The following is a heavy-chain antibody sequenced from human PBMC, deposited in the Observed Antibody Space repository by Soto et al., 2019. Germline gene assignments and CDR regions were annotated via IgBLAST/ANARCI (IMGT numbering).Heavy chain of an antibody. CDR3: ARLDCSGGSCYWEIDAFDI. D-gene: IGHD2-15*01. V-gene: IGHV5-51*01. J-gene: IGHJ3*02. CDR2: IYPGDSDT. CDR1: GYSFTSYW. Sequence: GESLKISCKGSGYSFTSYWIGWVRQMPGKGLEWMGIIYPGDSDTRYSPSFQGQVTISADKSISTAYLQWSSLKASDTAMYYCARLDCSGGSCYWEIDAFDIWGQGTMVTVSS.